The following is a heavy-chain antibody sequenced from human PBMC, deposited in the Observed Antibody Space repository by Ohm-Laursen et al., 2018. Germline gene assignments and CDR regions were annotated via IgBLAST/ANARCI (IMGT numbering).Heavy chain of an antibody. D-gene: IGHD4-17*01. CDR3: ARLSLEYGANVKGIDY. V-gene: IGHV4-61*01. J-gene: IGHJ4*02. Sequence: TLSLTCTVSGGSISSGSYYWSWIRQPPGKGLEWIGYIYYSGSTNYNPSLKSRVTISVDTSKNQFSLKLSSVTAADTAVYYCARLSLEYGANVKGIDYWGQGTLVTVSS. CDR2: IYYSGST. CDR1: GGSISSGSYY.